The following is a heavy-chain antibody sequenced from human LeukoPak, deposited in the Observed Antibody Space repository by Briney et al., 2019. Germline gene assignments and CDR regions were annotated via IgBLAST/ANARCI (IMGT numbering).Heavy chain of an antibody. CDR2: IYYSGST. D-gene: IGHD4-17*01. CDR3: ARDDYGDYVRAFDI. V-gene: IGHV4-59*01. J-gene: IGHJ3*02. Sequence: SETPSLTCTVSGGSISSYYLSWIRQPPGKGLEWIGYIYYSGSTNYNPSLKSRVTISVDTSKNQFSLKLSSVTAADTAVYYCARDDYGDYVRAFDIWGQGTMVTVSS. CDR1: GGSISSYY.